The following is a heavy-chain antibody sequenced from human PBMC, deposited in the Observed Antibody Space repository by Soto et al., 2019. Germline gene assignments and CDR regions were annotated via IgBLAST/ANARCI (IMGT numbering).Heavy chain of an antibody. D-gene: IGHD6-19*01. CDR3: ARVSRSSGWYYFDY. V-gene: IGHV3-13*01. Sequence: LRLSCAASGFTFSSYDMHWVRQATGKGLEWVSAIGTAGDTYYPGSVKGRFTISRENAKNSLYLQMNSLRAGDTAVYYCARVSRSSGWYYFDYWGQGTLVTVSS. CDR1: GFTFSSYD. CDR2: IGTAGDT. J-gene: IGHJ4*02.